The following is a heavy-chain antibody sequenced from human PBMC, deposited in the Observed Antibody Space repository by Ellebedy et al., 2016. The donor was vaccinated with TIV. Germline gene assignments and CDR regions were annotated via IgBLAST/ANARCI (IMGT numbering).Heavy chain of an antibody. CDR3: ATDGSYGDYLSPAHAFEI. Sequence: GGSLRLSCAASGFSFSSYWMTWVRQAPGKGLEWVANINQVGSETYYVDSVKGRFTISRDNAKSSLYLQMNSLKAEDTAVFYCATDGSYGDYLSPAHAFEIWGQGTVVAVSS. CDR2: INQVGSET. D-gene: IGHD4-17*01. J-gene: IGHJ3*02. V-gene: IGHV3-7*01. CDR1: GFSFSSYW.